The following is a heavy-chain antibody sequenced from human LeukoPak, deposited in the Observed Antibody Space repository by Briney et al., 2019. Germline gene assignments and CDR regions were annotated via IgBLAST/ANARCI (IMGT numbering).Heavy chain of an antibody. CDR3: ARAYYQSNCPEPFFDY. D-gene: IGHD3-22*01. J-gene: IGHJ4*02. V-gene: IGHV1-69*13. Sequence: SVNVSCKDSEDTLNNYAIPEVRPAPGQELEWVGGAIPMGSRVTSAPNYSDRVIITADASTTTTYMTLSSLRSDDTAVYYCARAYYQSNCPEPFFDYWGQGTLVTVSS. CDR1: EDTLNNYA. CDR2: AIPMGSRV.